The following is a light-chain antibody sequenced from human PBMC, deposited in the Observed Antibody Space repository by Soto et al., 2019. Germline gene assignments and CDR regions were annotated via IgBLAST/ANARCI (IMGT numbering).Light chain of an antibody. CDR2: EVA. CDR3: CSYAGNFIWV. V-gene: IGLV2-8*01. Sequence: QSALTQPPSASGSPGQSVTISCTGTRSDVGGYNYVSWYQQHPGKAPKLIIYEVAKRPSGVPDRFSGSKSGNTASLTVSGLQAEDEGDYYCSYAGNFIWVFGGGTKLTVL. J-gene: IGLJ3*02. CDR1: RSDVGGYNY.